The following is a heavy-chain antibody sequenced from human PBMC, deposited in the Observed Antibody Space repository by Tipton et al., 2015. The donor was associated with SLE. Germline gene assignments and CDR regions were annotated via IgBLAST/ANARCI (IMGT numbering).Heavy chain of an antibody. D-gene: IGHD4-17*01. CDR1: GFIFSSYA. CDR3: ARRAVTNDWYFDL. CDR2: IYTGGDT. J-gene: IGHJ2*01. V-gene: IGHV3-23*03. Sequence: SLRLSCAASGFIFSSYALGWVRQAPGKGLEWVSVIYTGGDTYCADSVKGRLTISRDSSKNTVYLQMNSLRPEDTAVYYCARRAVTNDWYFDLWGRGTLVTVSS.